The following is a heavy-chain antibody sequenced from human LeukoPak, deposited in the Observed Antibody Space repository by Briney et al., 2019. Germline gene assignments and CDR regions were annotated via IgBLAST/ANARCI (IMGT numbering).Heavy chain of an antibody. J-gene: IGHJ6*02. CDR3: ARDGKTRDIVVVPGVRELVPYYYGMDV. CDR2: IGTAADT. Sequence: GGSLRLSCAASGFTFSSYDMHWVRQAPGKGLEWDSAIGTAADTYYPGSVKGRFTISRENAKNSLYLQMNSLRAEDTAVYYCARDGKTRDIVVVPGVRELVPYYYGMDVWGQGTTVTVSS. CDR1: GFTFSSYD. V-gene: IGHV3-13*04. D-gene: IGHD2-2*01.